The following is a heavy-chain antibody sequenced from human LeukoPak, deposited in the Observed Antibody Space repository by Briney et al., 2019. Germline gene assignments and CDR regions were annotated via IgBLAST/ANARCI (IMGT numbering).Heavy chain of an antibody. Sequence: ASVKVSCKASGYTFTGYYMHWVRQTPGQGLEWMGWINLNSDDTNYAQKFQGGATMTRDTSISTAYMELGSLRSDDTAVYYCARGGYFDRPDYWGQGTLVTVSS. D-gene: IGHD3-9*01. CDR3: ARGGYFDRPDY. CDR2: INLNSDDT. V-gene: IGHV1-2*02. J-gene: IGHJ4*02. CDR1: GYTFTGYY.